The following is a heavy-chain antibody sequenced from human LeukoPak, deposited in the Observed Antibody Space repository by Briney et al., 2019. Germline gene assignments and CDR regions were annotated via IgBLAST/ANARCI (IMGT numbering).Heavy chain of an antibody. CDR2: ISAYNGNT. CDR3: AIGPSLSVRWFGEDAMDY. Sequence: ASVKVSCKASGYTFTSYGISWVRQAPGQGLEWMGWISAYNGNTNYAQKLQGRVTMTTDTSTSTAYMELRSLRSDDTAVYYCAIGPSLSVRWFGEDAMDYWGQGTLVTVSS. CDR1: GYTFTSYG. J-gene: IGHJ4*02. V-gene: IGHV1-18*01. D-gene: IGHD3-10*01.